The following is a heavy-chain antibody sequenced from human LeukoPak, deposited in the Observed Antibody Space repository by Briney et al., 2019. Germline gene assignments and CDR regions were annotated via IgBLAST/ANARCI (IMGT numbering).Heavy chain of an antibody. CDR1: GGSFSSYY. Sequence: SETLSLTCAVYGGSFSSYYWSWIRQPPGKGLEWIGYIYYSGSTNYNPSLKSRVTISVDTSKNQFSLKLSSVTAADTAVYYCASRTVFYGMDVWGQGTTVTVSS. D-gene: IGHD4-11*01. V-gene: IGHV4-59*01. CDR3: ASRTVFYGMDV. J-gene: IGHJ6*02. CDR2: IYYSGST.